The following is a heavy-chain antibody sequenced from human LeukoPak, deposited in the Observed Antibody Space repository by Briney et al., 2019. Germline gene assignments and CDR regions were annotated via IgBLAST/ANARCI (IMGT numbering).Heavy chain of an antibody. CDR3: ARNGIDYGSGSYYRNLYYYYYMDV. J-gene: IGHJ6*03. D-gene: IGHD3-10*01. CDR1: GGSFSGYY. Sequence: SETLSLTCAVYGGSFSGYYWSWVRQPPGKGLEWVGEINHSGSTNYNPSLKSRVTISVDTSKNQFSLKLSSVTAADTAVYYCARNGIDYGSGSYYRNLYYYYYMDVWGKGTTVTVSS. V-gene: IGHV4-34*01. CDR2: INHSGST.